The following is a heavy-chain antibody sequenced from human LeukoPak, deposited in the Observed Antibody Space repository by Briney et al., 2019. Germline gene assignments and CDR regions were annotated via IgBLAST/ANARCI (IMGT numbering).Heavy chain of an antibody. Sequence: PSETLSLTCSVSGGSISTSNYYWGWIRQPPGKGLEWIGYIYYSGSTNYNPSLKSRVTISVDTSKNQFSLKLSSVTAADTAVYYCARVKREARRDGYNSAIFSSRLYYFDYWGQGTLVTVSS. CDR3: ARVKREARRDGYNSAIFSSRLYYFDY. J-gene: IGHJ4*02. V-gene: IGHV4-61*05. D-gene: IGHD5-24*01. CDR2: IYYSGST. CDR1: GGSISTSNYY.